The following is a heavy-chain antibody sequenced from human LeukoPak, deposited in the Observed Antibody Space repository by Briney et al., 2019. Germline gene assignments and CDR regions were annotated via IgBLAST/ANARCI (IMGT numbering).Heavy chain of an antibody. CDR2: ISSSGSTI. J-gene: IGHJ6*03. CDR1: GFTFSDYY. Sequence: GSLRLSCAASGFTFSDYYMSWIRQAPGKGLEWVSYISSSGSTIYYADSVKGRFTISRDNAKNSLYLQMNSLRAEDTAVYYCARPAGMGYYYYMDVWGKGTTVTVSS. V-gene: IGHV3-11*04. D-gene: IGHD3-16*01. CDR3: ARPAGMGYYYYMDV.